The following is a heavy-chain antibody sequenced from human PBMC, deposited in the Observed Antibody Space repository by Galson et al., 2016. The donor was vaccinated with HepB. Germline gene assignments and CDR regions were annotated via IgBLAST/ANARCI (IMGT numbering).Heavy chain of an antibody. CDR2: ISAYNGNT. D-gene: IGHD7-27*01. J-gene: IGHJ4*02. Sequence: SVKVSCKASGYTFINYGITWMRQAPGQGLEWMGWISAYNGNTNYAQKYQGRVTMTRDTSTGTVYMELRSLRSDDTAVYYCAGEGGTGDLYFDYWGQGTLVTVSS. CDR3: AGEGGTGDLYFDY. V-gene: IGHV1-18*01. CDR1: GYTFINYG.